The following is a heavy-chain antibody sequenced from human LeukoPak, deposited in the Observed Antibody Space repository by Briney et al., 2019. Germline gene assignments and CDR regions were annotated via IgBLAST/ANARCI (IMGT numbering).Heavy chain of an antibody. CDR1: GGSFSGYY. Sequence: SETLSLTCAVYGGSFSGYYWSWIRQPPGKGLEWIGEINHSGSTDYNPSLKSRVTISVGTSKNQFSLKLSSVTAADTAVYYCARGRSSGYYDYWGQGTLVTVSS. V-gene: IGHV4-34*01. CDR2: INHSGST. J-gene: IGHJ4*02. CDR3: ARGRSSGYYDY. D-gene: IGHD3-22*01.